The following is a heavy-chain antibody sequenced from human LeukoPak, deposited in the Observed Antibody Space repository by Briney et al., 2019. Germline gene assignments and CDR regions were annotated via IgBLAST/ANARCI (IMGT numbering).Heavy chain of an antibody. CDR2: IIPILGIA. CDR1: GYTFTGYY. CDR3: ARDLRGIAAAGTGY. Sequence: GASVKVSCKASGYTFTGYYMHWVRQAPGQGLEWMGRIIPILGIANYAQKFQGRVTITADKSTSTAYMELSSLRSEDTAVYYCARDLRGIAAAGTGYWGQGTLVTVSS. J-gene: IGHJ4*02. V-gene: IGHV1-69*04. D-gene: IGHD6-13*01.